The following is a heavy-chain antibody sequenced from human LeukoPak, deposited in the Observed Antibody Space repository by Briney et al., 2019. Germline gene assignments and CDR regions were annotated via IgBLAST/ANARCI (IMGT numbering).Heavy chain of an antibody. V-gene: IGHV3-49*04. CDR2: IRSKAYGGTT. J-gene: IGHJ4*02. CDR1: GFTFSSYA. CDR3: TRDRTYDFWSGYYY. Sequence: GGSLRLSCAASGFTFSSYAMHWVRQAPGKGLEWVGFIRSKAYGGTTEYAASVKGRFTISRDDSKSIAYLQMNSLKTEDTAVYYCTRDRTYDFWSGYYYWGQGTLVTVSS. D-gene: IGHD3-3*01.